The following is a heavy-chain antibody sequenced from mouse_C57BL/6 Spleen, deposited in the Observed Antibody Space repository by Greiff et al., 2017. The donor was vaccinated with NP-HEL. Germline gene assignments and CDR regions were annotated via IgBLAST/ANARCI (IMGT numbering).Heavy chain of an antibody. CDR3: ASKLSNGDPMDY. Sequence: VQLQQSGPVLVKPGASVKMSCKASGYTFTDYYMNWVKQSPGKSLEWIGVINPYNGGTSYNQKFKGKATLTVDKSSSTAYMELNSLTSEDSAVYYCASKLSNGDPMDYWGQGTSVTVSS. J-gene: IGHJ4*01. CDR2: INPYNGGT. CDR1: GYTFTDYY. V-gene: IGHV1-19*01. D-gene: IGHD2-13*01.